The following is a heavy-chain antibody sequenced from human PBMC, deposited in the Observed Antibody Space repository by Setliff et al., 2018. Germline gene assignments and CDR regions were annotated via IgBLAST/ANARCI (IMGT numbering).Heavy chain of an antibody. V-gene: IGHV4-39*07. Sequence: SETLSLTCTVSGGSISSGDYYWSWIRQPPGKGLEWVGNIGHTGSINYNPSLKSRLTISRDTSKNQVSLKLNSVTATDTAGYYCARDLGHGGDSDYWGQGILVTVSS. J-gene: IGHJ4*02. CDR2: IGHTGSI. D-gene: IGHD2-21*02. CDR3: ARDLGHGGDSDY. CDR1: GGSISSGDYY.